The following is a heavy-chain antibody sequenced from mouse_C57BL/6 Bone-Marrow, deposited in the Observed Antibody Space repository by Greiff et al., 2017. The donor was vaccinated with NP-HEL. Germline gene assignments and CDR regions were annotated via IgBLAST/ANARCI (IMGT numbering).Heavy chain of an antibody. J-gene: IGHJ4*01. CDR1: GFTFSSYT. V-gene: IGHV5-9*01. Sequence: EVQGVESGGGLVKPGGSLKLSCAASGFTFSSYTMSWVRQTPEKRLEWVATISGGGGNTYYPDSVKGRFTISRVNAKNTLYLQMSSLRSEDTALYYCARYLLYGYNAMDYWGQGTSVTVSS. CDR3: ARYLLYGYNAMDY. D-gene: IGHD1-1*02. CDR2: ISGGGGNT.